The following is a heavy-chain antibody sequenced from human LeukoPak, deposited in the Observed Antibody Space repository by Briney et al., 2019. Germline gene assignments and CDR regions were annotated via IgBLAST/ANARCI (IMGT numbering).Heavy chain of an antibody. CDR3: ARGPSSAAFDI. D-gene: IGHD3-22*01. CDR1: SGSIDNYY. Sequence: NSSETLSLTCTVSSGSIDNYYWSWIRQPPGKGLEWIAHIYFSGNTNYNPSLKSRVTISVDTSKNQFSLKLSSVTAADTAVYYCARGPSSAAFDIWGQGTMVTVSS. J-gene: IGHJ3*02. CDR2: IYFSGNT. V-gene: IGHV4-59*01.